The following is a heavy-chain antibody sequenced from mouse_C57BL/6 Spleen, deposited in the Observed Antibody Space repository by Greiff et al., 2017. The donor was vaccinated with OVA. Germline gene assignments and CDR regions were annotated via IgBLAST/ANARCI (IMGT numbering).Heavy chain of an antibody. J-gene: IGHJ2*01. Sequence: EVQLVESGPGMVKPSQSLSLTCTVTGYSITSGYDWHWIRHFPGNKLEWMGYISYSGSTNYNPSLKSRISITHDTSKNHFFLKLNSVTTEDTATYYCARGSITTGFDYWGQGTTLTVSS. CDR3: ARGSITTGFDY. CDR1: GYSITSGYD. CDR2: ISYSGST. V-gene: IGHV3-1*01. D-gene: IGHD1-1*01.